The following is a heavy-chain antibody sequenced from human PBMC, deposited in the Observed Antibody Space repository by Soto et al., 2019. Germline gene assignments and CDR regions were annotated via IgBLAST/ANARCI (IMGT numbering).Heavy chain of an antibody. V-gene: IGHV4-59*08. D-gene: IGHD1-26*01. J-gene: IGHJ4*02. CDR2: IYYSGST. CDR3: ARRYGSAIDY. CDR1: GGTISSWY. Sequence: QVQLQESGPGLVKPSETLSLTCTVSGGTISSWYWSWIRQPPGKGLEWIVYIYYSGSTNCNPSLKSRVTISVDTSKNQFSLKLSSVTAADTAVYYCARRYGSAIDYWGQGTLVTVSS.